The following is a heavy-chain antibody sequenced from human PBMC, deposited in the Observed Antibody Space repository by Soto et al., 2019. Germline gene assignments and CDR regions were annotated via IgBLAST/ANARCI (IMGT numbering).Heavy chain of an antibody. V-gene: IGHV1-69*13. CDR3: ARDSSSWYWFDP. D-gene: IGHD6-13*01. CDR1: GGTFSSYA. J-gene: IGHJ5*02. Sequence: ASVKVSCKASGGTFSSYAISWVRQAPGHGLEWMGGIIPIFGTANYAQKFQGRATITADESTSTAYMELCSLRFEDTAVYYCARDSSSWYWFDPWRQGTLVTVSA. CDR2: IIPIFGTA.